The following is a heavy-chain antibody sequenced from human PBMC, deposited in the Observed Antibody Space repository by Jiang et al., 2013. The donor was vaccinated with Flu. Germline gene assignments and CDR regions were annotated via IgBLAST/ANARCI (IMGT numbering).Heavy chain of an antibody. D-gene: IGHD3-10*01. J-gene: IGHJ4*02. V-gene: IGHV4-38-2*02. CDR3: AKDIGRSYYGSGTSVY. Sequence: GLVKPSETLSLTCTVSGYSISSGYYWGWIRQPPGKGLEWIGSIYYNGNTDYNASLKSRVTMSVDTSKNQFSLKLSSVTAADTAVYYCAKDIGRSYYGSGTSVYWGQGTLVTVSS. CDR1: GYSISSGYY. CDR2: IYYNGNT.